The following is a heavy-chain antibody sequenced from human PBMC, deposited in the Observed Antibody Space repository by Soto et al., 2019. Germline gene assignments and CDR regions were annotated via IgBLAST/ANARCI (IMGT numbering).Heavy chain of an antibody. CDR2: INSDGSST. V-gene: IGHV3-74*01. CDR3: ARVPLGVAYYYYMDV. CDR1: GFTFSSYW. J-gene: IGHJ6*03. D-gene: IGHD3-3*01. Sequence: GGSLRLSCAASGFTFSSYWMHWVRQAPGKGLVWVSRINSDGSSTSYADSVKGRFTISRDNAKNTLYLQMNSLRAEDTAVYYCARVPLGVAYYYYMDVWGKGTTVTVSS.